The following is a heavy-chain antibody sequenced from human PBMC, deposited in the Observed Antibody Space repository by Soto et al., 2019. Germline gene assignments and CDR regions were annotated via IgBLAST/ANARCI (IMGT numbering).Heavy chain of an antibody. J-gene: IGHJ4*02. CDR1: GGSISSGGYY. CDR3: AKNWNWGSLVH. Sequence: SETLSLTCTVSGGSISSGGYYWSWIRQHPGKGLEWIGYIYYSGSTYYKPSVKSRVTISVDTSKNQFSLKLSSVTAADTAVYYCAKNWNWGSLVHWGQGTLVTVSS. CDR2: IYYSGST. V-gene: IGHV4-31*03. D-gene: IGHD7-27*01.